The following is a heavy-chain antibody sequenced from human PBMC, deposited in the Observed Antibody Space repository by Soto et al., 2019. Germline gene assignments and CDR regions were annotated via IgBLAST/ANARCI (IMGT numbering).Heavy chain of an antibody. CDR1: GGSISSYY. CDR2: IYYSGST. CDR3: ARLIAASYFDY. V-gene: IGHV4-59*08. J-gene: IGHJ4*02. D-gene: IGHD6-13*01. Sequence: SETLSLTCTVFGGSISSYYWSWIRQPPGKGLEWIGYIYYSGSTNYNPSLKSRVTISVDTSKNQFSLKLSSVTAADTAVYYCARLIAASYFDYWGQGTLVTVSS.